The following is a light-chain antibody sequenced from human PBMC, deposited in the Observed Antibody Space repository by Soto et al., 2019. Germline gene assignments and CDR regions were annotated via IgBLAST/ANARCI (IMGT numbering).Light chain of an antibody. V-gene: IGKV1-39*01. CDR1: QSISAY. CDR2: AAS. CDR3: QQSYSTLYT. Sequence: DIQMTQSPSSLSASVGDRVTITCRASQSISAYLNWYRQKPGKAPKLLIDAASSLQSGVPSRFSGCGSGTDFTLTISSLQPEDFATYYCQQSYSTLYTFGQGTKLEIK. J-gene: IGKJ2*01.